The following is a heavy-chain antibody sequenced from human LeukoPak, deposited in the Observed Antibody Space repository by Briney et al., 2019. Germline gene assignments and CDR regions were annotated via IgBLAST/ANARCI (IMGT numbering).Heavy chain of an antibody. CDR3: AKDILGELLSPTFDY. V-gene: IGHV3-9*01. J-gene: IGHJ4*02. Sequence: PGGSLRLSCAASGFTFDDYAMHWVRQAPGKGLEWVSGISWNSGSIGYADSVKGRFTISRDNAKNSLYLQMNSLRAEDTALYYCAKDILGELLSPTFDYWGQGTLVTVSS. D-gene: IGHD1-26*01. CDR2: ISWNSGSI. CDR1: GFTFDDYA.